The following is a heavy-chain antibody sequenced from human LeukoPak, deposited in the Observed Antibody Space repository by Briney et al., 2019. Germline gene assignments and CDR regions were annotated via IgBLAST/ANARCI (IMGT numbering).Heavy chain of an antibody. CDR2: INQDEIVK. CDR3: ARDPGSSAFDY. J-gene: IGHJ4*02. CDR1: GFTFTNYW. V-gene: IGHV3-7*01. Sequence: GGSLRLSCAASGFTFTNYWMTWVRQAPGKGLEFVSNINQDEIVKIYVDSVKGRFNISRDNAENSLHLQMNSLRVEDTAVYYCARDPGSSAFDYWGQGTLVTVSS. D-gene: IGHD5/OR15-5a*01.